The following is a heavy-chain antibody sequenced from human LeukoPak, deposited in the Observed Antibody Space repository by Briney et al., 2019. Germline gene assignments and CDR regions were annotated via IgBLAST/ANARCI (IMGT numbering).Heavy chain of an antibody. Sequence: ASVNVSCKSSGYTFTIYSISWVRQAPGQGLEWMGWISAYNGNTNYAQKLRGRVTMTTDTSTSTAYMELRSLRSDDTAVYYCASGSRRGFLDFDNWGQGTLVTVSS. J-gene: IGHJ4*02. CDR3: ASGSRRGFLDFDN. D-gene: IGHD3-10*01. CDR1: GYTFTIYS. V-gene: IGHV1-18*01. CDR2: ISAYNGNT.